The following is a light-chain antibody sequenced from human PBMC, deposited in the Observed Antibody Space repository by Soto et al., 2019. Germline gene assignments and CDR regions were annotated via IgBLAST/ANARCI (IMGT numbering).Light chain of an antibody. CDR3: SSYTSSTTVV. CDR1: SSDVGGYNY. CDR2: DVG. V-gene: IGLV2-14*03. Sequence: QSALTQPASVSGSPGQSITISCTGTSSDVGGYNYVSWYQQHPGKAPKLIIYDVGNRPSGVSNRFSGSKSGNTASLTISGRQAEDEADYYCSSYTSSTTVVFGGGTKLTVL. J-gene: IGLJ2*01.